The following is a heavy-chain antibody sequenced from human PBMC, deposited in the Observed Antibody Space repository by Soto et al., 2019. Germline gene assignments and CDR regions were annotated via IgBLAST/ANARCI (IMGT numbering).Heavy chain of an antibody. D-gene: IGHD3-22*01. Sequence: EVQLLESGGGLVQPGGSLILSCAASGFTFSNYAMSWVRQAPGKGLEWVSAISGSGGTTYYADSVKGRFTISRDNSKNTLYLQMNSLRAEDTAVYSCAKDLDTSSSYPDHWVQGTLVTVSS. CDR2: ISGSGGTT. V-gene: IGHV3-23*01. CDR3: AKDLDTSSSYPDH. J-gene: IGHJ4*02. CDR1: GFTFSNYA.